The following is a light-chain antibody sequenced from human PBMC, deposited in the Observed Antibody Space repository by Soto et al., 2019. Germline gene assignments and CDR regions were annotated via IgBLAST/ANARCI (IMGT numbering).Light chain of an antibody. J-gene: IGKJ4*01. CDR3: QQCAHSPIT. Sequence: EIVLTQSPCTLSLSPGERATLSCRASQSVTNNYLAWYQQKPGQAPRLLIDDASSRATGIPDRFSGSGSATYFTITISRLEPEDFAVYYCQQCAHSPITFGGGTKVEIK. V-gene: IGKV3-20*01. CDR2: DAS. CDR1: QSVTNNY.